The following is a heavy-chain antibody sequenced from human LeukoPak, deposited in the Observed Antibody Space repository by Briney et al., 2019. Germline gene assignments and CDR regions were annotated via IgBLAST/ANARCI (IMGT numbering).Heavy chain of an antibody. CDR2: ISAYNGNT. CDR1: GYTFTSYG. J-gene: IGHJ4*02. CDR3: ARDSVVASYCSSTSCSRSDY. D-gene: IGHD2-2*01. Sequence: ASVKVSCKASGYTFTSYGISWVRQAPAQGLEWMGWISAYNGNTNYAQKLQGRVTMTTDTSTSTAYMELRSLRSDDTAVYYCARDSVVASYCSSTSCSRSDYWGQGTLVTVSS. V-gene: IGHV1-18*01.